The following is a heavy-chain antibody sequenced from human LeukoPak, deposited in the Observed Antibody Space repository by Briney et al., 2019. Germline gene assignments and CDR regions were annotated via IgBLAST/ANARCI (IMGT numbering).Heavy chain of an antibody. CDR2: SINGGDT. J-gene: IGHJ4*02. V-gene: IGHV3-23*01. CDR3: VKDGWES. Sequence: GGSLRVSCAASGFTLSHYAMSWVRQAPGKGLEWVSASINGGDTHYADCVKGRFNISRDDSKNTLYLQMNNLRAEDTAVYDCVKDGWESWGQGTLVTVSS. D-gene: IGHD1-26*01. CDR1: GFTLSHYA.